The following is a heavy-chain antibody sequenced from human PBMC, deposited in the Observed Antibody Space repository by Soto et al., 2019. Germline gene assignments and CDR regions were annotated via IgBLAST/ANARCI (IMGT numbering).Heavy chain of an antibody. Sequence: TLSLTCTVSSGSISSGGYYWSWIRQAPGKGLEWIGYIFSSGTTYYNPSLKSRLTMSLDTSQNQFSLKLNSVTAADTAVYFCARVPSPFDFYYAMDVWGQGTTVTVSS. V-gene: IGHV4-30-4*02. CDR3: ARVPSPFDFYYAMDV. CDR2: IFSSGTT. CDR1: SGSISSGGYY. J-gene: IGHJ6*02. D-gene: IGHD3-16*01.